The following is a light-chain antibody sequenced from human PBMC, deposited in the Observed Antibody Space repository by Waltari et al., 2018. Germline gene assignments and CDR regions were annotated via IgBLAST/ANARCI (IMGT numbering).Light chain of an antibody. CDR1: SSDVGSYNL. CDR2: DGS. J-gene: IGLJ3*02. CDR3: CSYAGSSTWV. Sequence: QSALTQPASVSGSPGQSITISCTGTSSDVGSYNLVSWYQQHPGKAPKLMIYDGSKRPSGGSTRFLASKSGNTASLTILGLQAEDEADYYCCSYAGSSTWVVGGGTKLTVL. V-gene: IGLV2-23*01.